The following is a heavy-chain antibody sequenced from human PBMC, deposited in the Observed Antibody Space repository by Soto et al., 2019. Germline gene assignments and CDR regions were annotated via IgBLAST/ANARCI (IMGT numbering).Heavy chain of an antibody. D-gene: IGHD4-17*01. J-gene: IGHJ6*02. V-gene: IGHV3-53*05. CDR3: AKDRGDYGDYAPKGYYYYGMDV. CDR1: GFTVSSNY. Sequence: EVQLVETGGGLIQPGGSLRLSCAASGFTVSSNYMSWVRQAPGKGLEWVSVIYSGGSTYYADSVKGRFTISRDNSKNTLYLQMNSLRAEDTAVYYCAKDRGDYGDYAPKGYYYYGMDVWGQGTTVTVSS. CDR2: IYSGGST.